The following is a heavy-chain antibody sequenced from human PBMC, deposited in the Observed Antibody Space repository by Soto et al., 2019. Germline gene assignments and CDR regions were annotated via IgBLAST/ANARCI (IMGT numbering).Heavy chain of an antibody. CDR1: GGSISSSSYY. V-gene: IGHV4-39*01. D-gene: IGHD6-19*01. J-gene: IGHJ4*02. CDR2: IYYSGST. CDR3: ARQGIAVAQTPNY. Sequence: SETLSLTCTVSGGSISSSSYYWGWIRQPPGKGLEWIGSIYYSGSTYYNPSLKSRVTISVDTSKNQFSLKLSSVTAADTAVYYCARQGIAVAQTPNYWGQGTLVTVSS.